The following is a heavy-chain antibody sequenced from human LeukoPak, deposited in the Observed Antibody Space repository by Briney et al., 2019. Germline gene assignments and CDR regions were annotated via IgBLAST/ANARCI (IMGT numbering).Heavy chain of an antibody. Sequence: SQTLSLTCAISGDSVSSNSAAWNWIRQSPSRGLEWLGRTYYRSKWYNDYAVSVKSRITISPDTSKNQFSLQLNSVTPEDTAVYYCARDWTDFRDGSLYGMDVWGQGTTVTVSS. CDR2: TYYRSKWYN. V-gene: IGHV6-1*01. J-gene: IGHJ6*02. D-gene: IGHD5-24*01. CDR1: GDSVSSNSAA. CDR3: ARDWTDFRDGSLYGMDV.